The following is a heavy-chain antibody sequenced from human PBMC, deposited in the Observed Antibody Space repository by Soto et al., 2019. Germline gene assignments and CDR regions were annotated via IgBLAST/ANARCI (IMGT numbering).Heavy chain of an antibody. CDR2: IYYSGST. V-gene: IGHV4-59*08. D-gene: IGHD1-26*01. CDR1: GGSISSYY. J-gene: IGHJ4*02. CDR3: ARHASTVGGRLDY. Sequence: QVQLQESGPGLVKPSETLSLTCAVSGGSISSYYWSWIRQPPGKGLEWLGYIYYSGSTNYNPSLNSRVTISVDTSKNQFSLKLTSVTAADTAVYYCARHASTVGGRLDYWGQGTLVIVSS.